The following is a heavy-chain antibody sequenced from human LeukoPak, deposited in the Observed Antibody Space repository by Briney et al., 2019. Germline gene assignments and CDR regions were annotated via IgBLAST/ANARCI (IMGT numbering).Heavy chain of an antibody. CDR1: GYTFTGYY. V-gene: IGHV1-2*02. J-gene: IGHJ4*02. CDR3: ARGDSYGDLDY. D-gene: IGHD4-17*01. Sequence: ASVKVSCKPSGYTFTGYYIHWVRQAPGQGLEWMGWINPNRGGTNYAQKFEGRVTMTRDTSISTAYMELSWLTSDDTAVYYCARGDSYGDLDYWGQGTLVTVSS. CDR2: INPNRGGT.